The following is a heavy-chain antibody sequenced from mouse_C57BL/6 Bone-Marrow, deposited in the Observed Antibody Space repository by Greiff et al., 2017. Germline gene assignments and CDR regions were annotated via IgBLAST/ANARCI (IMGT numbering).Heavy chain of an antibody. V-gene: IGHV1-61*01. CDR2: IYPSDSET. CDR1: GYTFTSYW. CDR3: ARGYYGSSYYYAMDY. Sequence: VQLQESGAELVKPGASVKMSCKASGYTFTSYWMDWVKQRPGQGLEWIGNIYPSDSETHYNQKFKDKATLTVDKSSSTAYMQLSSLTSEDSAVYYCARGYYGSSYYYAMDYWCQGTSVTVSS. D-gene: IGHD1-1*01. J-gene: IGHJ4*01.